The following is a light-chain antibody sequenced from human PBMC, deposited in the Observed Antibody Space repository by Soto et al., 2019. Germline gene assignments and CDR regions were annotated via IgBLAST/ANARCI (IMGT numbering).Light chain of an antibody. J-gene: IGKJ3*01. V-gene: IGKV3-11*01. CDR1: RSVSSY. Sequence: EIVLTHSPATLSLSPGERATLSCRASRSVSSYLAWYQQKPGQAPRLLMYDASNRATGIPARFSGSGSGTDFTLTISSLEPEDFAVYYCQQRSNWPPEFGPGTKVDIK. CDR3: QQRSNWPPE. CDR2: DAS.